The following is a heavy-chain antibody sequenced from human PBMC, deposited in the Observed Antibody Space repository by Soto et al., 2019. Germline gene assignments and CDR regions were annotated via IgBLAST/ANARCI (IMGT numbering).Heavy chain of an antibody. CDR3: ARLRSAASFYFDY. D-gene: IGHD6-25*01. CDR1: GGSISSYY. J-gene: IGHJ4*02. Sequence: QVQLQESGPGLVKPSETLSLTCTVSGGSISSYYWSWIRQPPGKGLEWIGYIYYSGSTNYNPSLKSRVTISVDTSKNQFSLKLSSVTAADTAVYYCARLRSAASFYFDYWGQGTLVTVSS. CDR2: IYYSGST. V-gene: IGHV4-59*08.